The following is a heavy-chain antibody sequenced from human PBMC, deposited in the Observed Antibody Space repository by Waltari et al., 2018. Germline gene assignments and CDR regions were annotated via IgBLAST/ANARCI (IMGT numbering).Heavy chain of an antibody. D-gene: IGHD6-13*01. V-gene: IGHV4-39*01. CDR2: IYYSGST. Sequence: QLQLQEWGPGLVKPSATLSLTCPVSGGSISSSRYYWGCSRQPPGKGLEWIGSIYYSGSTYYNPSLKSRVTISVDTSKNQFSLKLSSVTAADTAVYYCARIEQQLVSSPDYWGQGTLVTVSS. J-gene: IGHJ4*02. CDR3: ARIEQQLVSSPDY. CDR1: GGSISSSRYY.